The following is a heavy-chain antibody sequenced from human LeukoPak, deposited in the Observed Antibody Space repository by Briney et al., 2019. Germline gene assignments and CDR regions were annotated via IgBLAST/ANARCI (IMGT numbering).Heavy chain of an antibody. CDR3: AKNGIFVDYYGSGSYRYFDL. CDR2: ISYDGSNK. J-gene: IGHJ2*01. V-gene: IGHV3-30-3*02. CDR1: GFTFSSYA. Sequence: GRSLRLSCAASGFTFSSYAMHWVRQAPGKGLEWVAVISYDGSNKYYADSVKGRFTISRDNSKNTLYLQMNSLRAEDTAVYYCAKNGIFVDYYGSGSYRYFDLWGRGTLVTVSS. D-gene: IGHD3-10*01.